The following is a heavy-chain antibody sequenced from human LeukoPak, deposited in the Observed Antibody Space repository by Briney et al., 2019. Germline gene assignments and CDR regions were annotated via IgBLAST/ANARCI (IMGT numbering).Heavy chain of an antibody. J-gene: IGHJ4*02. CDR2: IYYSGST. D-gene: IGHD6-6*01. V-gene: IGHV4-59*01. Sequence: PSETLSLTCTVSGGSISSYYWSWIRQPPGKGLEWIRYIYYSGSTNYNPSLKSRVTISVDTSKNQFSLKLSSVTAADTAVYYCARGPLGGSSARDYWGQGTLVTVSS. CDR3: ARGPLGGSSARDY. CDR1: GGSISSYY.